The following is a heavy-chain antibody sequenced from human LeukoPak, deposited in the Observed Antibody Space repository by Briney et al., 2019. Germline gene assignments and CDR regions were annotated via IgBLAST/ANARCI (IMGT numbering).Heavy chain of an antibody. Sequence: GESLKISCKGSGYSFTTYWIGWVRQMPGKGLEWMGIIYPGDSDTRYSPSFQGQVTISADESISTAYLKWSSLKASDSAMYYCARVRDCSGGSCYSFHHWGQGTLVTVSS. CDR3: ARVRDCSGGSCYSFHH. D-gene: IGHD2-15*01. CDR2: IYPGDSDT. CDR1: GYSFTTYW. V-gene: IGHV5-51*01. J-gene: IGHJ4*02.